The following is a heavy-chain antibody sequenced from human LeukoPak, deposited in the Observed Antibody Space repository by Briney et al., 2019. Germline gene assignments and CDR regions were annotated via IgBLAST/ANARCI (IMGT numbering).Heavy chain of an antibody. CDR1: GGSISSYY. J-gene: IGHJ4*02. Sequence: SETLSLTCTVSGGSISSYYWSRIRQPAGKGLEWIGRIYTSGSTNYNPSLKSRVTMSVDTSKNQFSLKLSSVTAADTAVYYCARGGSYYVPYFDYWGQGTLVTVSS. D-gene: IGHD1-26*01. V-gene: IGHV4-4*07. CDR2: IYTSGST. CDR3: ARGGSYYVPYFDY.